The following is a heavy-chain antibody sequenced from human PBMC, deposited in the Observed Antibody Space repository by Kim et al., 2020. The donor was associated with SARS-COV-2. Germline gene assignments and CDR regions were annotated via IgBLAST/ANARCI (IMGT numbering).Heavy chain of an antibody. V-gene: IGHV4-4*07. CDR3: AGSGGFTDFDY. J-gene: IGHJ4*02. D-gene: IGHD3-3*01. Sequence: THHNPSLKGRVPMSEDTSKTQFSLKLSSVTAADTAVYYCAGSGGFTDFDYWGQGTLVTVSS. CDR2: T.